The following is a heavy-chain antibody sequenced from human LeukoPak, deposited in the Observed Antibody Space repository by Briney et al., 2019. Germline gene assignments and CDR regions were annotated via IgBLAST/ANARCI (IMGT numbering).Heavy chain of an antibody. CDR3: ARAPTTVTTLSD. CDR2: MIPVFGTA. V-gene: IGHV1-69*01. Sequence: SVKVSCKASGGTFSSCAMSWVRQAPGQGLEWIGGMIPVFGTAKYARKFQGRVTITADESTSTAYMELSSLGSEDTAVYYCARAPTTVTTLSDWGQGTLVTVSS. D-gene: IGHD4-17*01. CDR1: GGTFSSCA. J-gene: IGHJ4*02.